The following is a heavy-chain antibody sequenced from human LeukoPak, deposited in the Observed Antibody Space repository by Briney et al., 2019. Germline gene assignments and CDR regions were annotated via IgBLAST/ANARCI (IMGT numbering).Heavy chain of an antibody. CDR3: AKGFIYGYSYYFDY. CDR1: GFTLSSHA. J-gene: IGHJ4*02. D-gene: IGHD5-18*01. Sequence: GGSLRLSCAVSGFTLSSHAMSWVRQAPGKGLEWVSAISGSGGSTYYADSVKGRFTISRDNSKNTLFLQMNSLRAEDTAVYFCAKGFIYGYSYYFDYWGQGTLVTVSS. V-gene: IGHV3-23*01. CDR2: ISGSGGST.